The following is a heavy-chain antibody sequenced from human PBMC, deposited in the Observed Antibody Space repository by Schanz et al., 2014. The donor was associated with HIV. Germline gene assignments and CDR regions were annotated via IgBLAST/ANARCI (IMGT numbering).Heavy chain of an antibody. Sequence: QVQLVESGGGVVQPGRSLRLSCAASGFTFSSYAMHWVRQAPGKGLEWVAVISYDGSNKYYADSVKGRFTISRDNSKNTLYLQMNSLRAEDTAEYFCARGAEEDYYGPCFDSWGQGTLVIVSS. J-gene: IGHJ4*02. V-gene: IGHV3-30-3*01. CDR1: GFTFSSYA. CDR2: ISYDGSNK. CDR3: ARGAEEDYYGPCFDS. D-gene: IGHD3-16*01.